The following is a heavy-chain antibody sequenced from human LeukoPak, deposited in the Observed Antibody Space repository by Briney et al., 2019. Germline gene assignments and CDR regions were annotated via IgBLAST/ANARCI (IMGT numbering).Heavy chain of an antibody. CDR2: ISSRSSYI. J-gene: IGHJ4*02. Sequence: GGSLRLSCAASGFTFSNYTMNWVRQAPGQGLEWVSSISSRSSYIYYADSVKGRFTISRDNSKNTLYLQMNSLRAEDTAVYYCARVLTEGSGRGYWGQGTLVTVSS. D-gene: IGHD3-10*01. V-gene: IGHV3-21*04. CDR1: GFTFSNYT. CDR3: ARVLTEGSGRGY.